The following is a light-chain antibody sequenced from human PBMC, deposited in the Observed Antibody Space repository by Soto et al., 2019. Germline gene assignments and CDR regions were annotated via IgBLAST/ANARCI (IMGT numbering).Light chain of an antibody. CDR1: QSVSDSY. Sequence: EIVLTQSPGTLSLSPGERATLSCRASQSVSDSYLARYQQKPGQAPRLLIYASSRATGIPDRFSGSGSGTDFTPTISRLEPEDFALYYWQHYGTSALFGPGTKLDIK. V-gene: IGKV3-20*01. J-gene: IGKJ3*01. CDR2: AS. CDR3: QHYGTSAL.